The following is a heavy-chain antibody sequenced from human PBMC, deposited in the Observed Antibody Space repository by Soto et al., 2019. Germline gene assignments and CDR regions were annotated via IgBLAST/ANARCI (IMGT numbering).Heavy chain of an antibody. Sequence: TGGSLRLCCAASGFTFRSYAMSWVRRAPGKGLEWVSVISDSGGSTYYAGSVKGRFTISRDNSKNTLYLQMNSLRAEDTAVYYCARGGLFSPLDYWGQGTLVTVSS. J-gene: IGHJ4*02. CDR3: ARGGLFSPLDY. V-gene: IGHV3-23*01. D-gene: IGHD3-10*01. CDR1: GFTFRSYA. CDR2: ISDSGGST.